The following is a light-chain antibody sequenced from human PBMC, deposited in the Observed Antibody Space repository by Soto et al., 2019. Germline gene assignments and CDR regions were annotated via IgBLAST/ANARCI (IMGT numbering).Light chain of an antibody. J-gene: IGKJ3*01. CDR1: QSLRRSNGYNY. V-gene: IGKV2-28*01. CDR3: MQALQAGGFT. CDR2: LAS. Sequence: DIVMTQSPLSLPVTPGEPASISCRSSQSLRRSNGYNYLDWYLQKPGQSPQLLIYLASNRASGVPDRFSGSGSGTDFTLKISRVEAEDVGVYYCMQALQAGGFTFGPGTKVDIK.